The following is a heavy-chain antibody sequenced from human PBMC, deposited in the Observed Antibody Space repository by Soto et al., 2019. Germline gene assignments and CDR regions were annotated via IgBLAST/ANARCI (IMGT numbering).Heavy chain of an antibody. CDR3: AREDRDRESALVPAAIDGMDV. CDR2: FYYSGST. CDR1: GGSISSSSYS. J-gene: IGHJ6*02. Sequence: PSETLSLTCTVSGGSISSSSYSWGWIRQPPGKGLEWLGTFYYSGSTYYNPSLKSRVTISVDTSKNQFSLKLSSVTAADTAVYYCAREDRDRESALVPAAIDGMDVWGQGTTVTVSS. V-gene: IGHV4-39*02. D-gene: IGHD2-2*01.